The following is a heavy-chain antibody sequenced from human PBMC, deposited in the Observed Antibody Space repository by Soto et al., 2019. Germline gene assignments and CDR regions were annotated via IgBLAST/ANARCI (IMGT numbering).Heavy chain of an antibody. CDR1: GFTFSSYA. J-gene: IGHJ5*02. CDR3: ARDVVTAMVTYWFDP. D-gene: IGHD5-18*01. V-gene: IGHV3-30-3*01. CDR2: ISYDGSNK. Sequence: QVQLVESGGGVVQPGRSLRLSCAASGFTFSSYAMHWVRQAPGKGLEWVAVISYDGSNKYYADSVKGRFTISRDNSKNSLYLQMNSRRAEDTAVYYCARDVVTAMVTYWFDPWGQGTLVTVSS.